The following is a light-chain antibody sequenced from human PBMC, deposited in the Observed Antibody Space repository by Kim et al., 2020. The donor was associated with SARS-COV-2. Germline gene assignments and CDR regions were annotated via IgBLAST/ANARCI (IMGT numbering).Light chain of an antibody. J-gene: IGKJ4*01. CDR1: QSVSSSY. CDR2: GAS. V-gene: IGKV3D-7*01. CDR3: QQDYNLPLT. Sequence: PGGRVTLSCRASQSVSSSYLTWYQQKPGQAPRLLIYGASTRATGIPARFSGSGSGTDFTLTISSLQPEDFAVYYCQQDYNLPLTFGGGTKVDIK.